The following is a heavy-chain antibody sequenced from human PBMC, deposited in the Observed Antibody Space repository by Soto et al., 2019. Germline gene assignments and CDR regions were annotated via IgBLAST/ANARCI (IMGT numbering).Heavy chain of an antibody. CDR3: ARDNGFGESDV. CDR1: GYSFTSYG. J-gene: IGHJ6*04. CDR2: ISAYNGNT. D-gene: IGHD3-10*01. V-gene: IGHV1-18*01. Sequence: ASVKVSCKASGYSFTSYGISWVRQAPGQGLEWMGWISAYNGNTNYAQKLQGRVTMTTDTATSTANMELRSLSFDDTAVYYCARDNGFGESDVWGKGTTVTVSS.